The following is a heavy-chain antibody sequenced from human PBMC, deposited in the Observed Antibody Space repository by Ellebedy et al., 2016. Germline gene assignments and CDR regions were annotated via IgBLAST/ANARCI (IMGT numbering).Heavy chain of an antibody. V-gene: IGHV3-30-3*01. D-gene: IGHD3-10*01. CDR1: GFIFSRCP. Sequence: GESLKISXVASGFIFSRCPMQWVRQAPGEGLEWVALISFDGSNEYYAESVRGRFTISRDNSKNTLYLQMNSLRGEDTAVYYCAKGGVPRNYWGQGTLVTVSS. J-gene: IGHJ4*02. CDR3: AKGGVPRNY. CDR2: ISFDGSNE.